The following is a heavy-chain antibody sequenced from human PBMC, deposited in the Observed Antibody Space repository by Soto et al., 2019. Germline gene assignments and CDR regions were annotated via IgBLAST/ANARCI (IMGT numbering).Heavy chain of an antibody. D-gene: IGHD5-18*01. CDR3: AGDHVGTPMTNFDY. V-gene: IGHV1-46*01. Sequence: QVQLVQSGAEVKKPGASVKVSCRASGYTFISYYIHWVRQAPGQGLEWMGLINPSDAYTDYAQKFQGRVTLTRDTSTSIVYMELSSLRSEDTAIYYCAGDHVGTPMTNFDYWGQGTLVTVSS. J-gene: IGHJ4*02. CDR1: GYTFISYY. CDR2: INPSDAYT.